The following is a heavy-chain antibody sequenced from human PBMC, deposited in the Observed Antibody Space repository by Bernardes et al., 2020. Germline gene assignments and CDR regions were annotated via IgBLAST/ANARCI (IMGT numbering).Heavy chain of an antibody. D-gene: IGHD5-18*01. CDR2: VYYSGST. CDR1: GGSITSYH. V-gene: IGHV4-59*08. J-gene: IGHJ4*02. Sequence: SETLSLTCTVSGGSITSYHWSWIRQPPGKGLEWIGYVYYSGSTSYNPSLKSRVTISVDTSKNQFSLKLSSVTAADTAVYYCARRGVYSSVDYWGQGTLVTVSS. CDR3: ARRGVYSSVDY.